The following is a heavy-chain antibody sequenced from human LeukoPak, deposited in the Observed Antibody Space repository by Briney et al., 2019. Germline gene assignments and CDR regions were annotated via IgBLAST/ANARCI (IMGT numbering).Heavy chain of an antibody. CDR3: AKWKTNSCVWFDY. D-gene: IGHD6-19*01. Sequence: GGSLRLSCAASGFTFSSYAMSWVRQAPGKGLEWVSGISGSGGSTYYADSVKGRFTISRDNSKNTLYLQMNSLRAEDTAVYYCAKWKTNSCVWFDYCGQGTLVTVSS. J-gene: IGHJ4*02. CDR2: ISGSGGST. CDR1: GFTFSSYA. V-gene: IGHV3-23*01.